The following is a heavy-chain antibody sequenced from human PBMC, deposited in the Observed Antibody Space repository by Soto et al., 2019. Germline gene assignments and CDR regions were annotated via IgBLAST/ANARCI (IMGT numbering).Heavy chain of an antibody. D-gene: IGHD1-1*01. CDR2: INPNSGGT. V-gene: IGHV1-2*02. CDR1: GYTFTRYA. Sequence: GASVKVSFMASGYTFTRYAMNWLRQAPGQGLEWMGWINPNSGGTTYAQKFQGRVTMTRDTSISAVYMELSSLRSDDTAVYYCARDWNYGMDVWGQGTTVTVSS. J-gene: IGHJ6*02. CDR3: ARDWNYGMDV.